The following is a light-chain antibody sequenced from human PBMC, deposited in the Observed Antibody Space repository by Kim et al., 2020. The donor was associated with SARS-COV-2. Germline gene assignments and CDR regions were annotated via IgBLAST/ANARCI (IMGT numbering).Light chain of an antibody. CDR2: EVS. CDR3: CSYAGSATWV. Sequence: QSALTQPASVSGSPGQSITISCTGTSSDVGSYNLVSWYQQHPGKAPQLMIYEVSKRSSGVSNRFSSSKSGNTASLTISGLQAEDEADYSCCSYAGSATWVFGGVTRLTVL. CDR1: SSDVGSYNL. V-gene: IGLV2-23*02. J-gene: IGLJ3*02.